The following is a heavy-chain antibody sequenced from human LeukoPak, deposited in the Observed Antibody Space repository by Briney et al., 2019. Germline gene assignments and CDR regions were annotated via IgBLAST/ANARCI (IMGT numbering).Heavy chain of an antibody. CDR2: IIPIFGTA. Sequence: ASVNVSCKASGGTFSSYAISWVRQAPGQGLEWMGGIIPIFGTANYAQKFQGRVTITADESTSTAYMELSSLRSEDTAVYYCARANYYYDSSGSDGMDVWGQGTTVTVSS. V-gene: IGHV1-69*13. J-gene: IGHJ6*02. CDR1: GGTFSSYA. CDR3: ARANYYYDSSGSDGMDV. D-gene: IGHD3-22*01.